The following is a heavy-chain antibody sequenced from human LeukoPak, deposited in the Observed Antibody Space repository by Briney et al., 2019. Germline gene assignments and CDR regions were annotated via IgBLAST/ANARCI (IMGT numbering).Heavy chain of an antibody. CDR3: AKSITSPVTTTDWFDP. Sequence: GGSLRLSCAASGFTFSSYAMSWVRQAPGKRLEWVSAISGSGGSTYYADSVKGRFTIPRDDSKNTLYLQMNSLRAEDTAVYYCAKSITSPVTTTDWFDPCGQGTLVTVSS. CDR2: ISGSGGST. V-gene: IGHV3-23*01. J-gene: IGHJ5*02. D-gene: IGHD4-17*01. CDR1: GFTFSSYA.